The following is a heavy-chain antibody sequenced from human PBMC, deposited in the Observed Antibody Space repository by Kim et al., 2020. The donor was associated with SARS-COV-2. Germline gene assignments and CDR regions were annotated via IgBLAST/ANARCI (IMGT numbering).Heavy chain of an antibody. CDR1: GGSISSYY. Sequence: SETLSLTCTVSGGSISSYYWSWIRQPPGKGLEWIAYIYYSGSTNYNPSLKSRVTISLDTSKNQFSLKLSSVTAADTAVYYCAREGYYDSSGYYHHDAFDMWGQGTIVTVSS. J-gene: IGHJ3*02. V-gene: IGHV4-59*01. CDR3: AREGYYDSSGYYHHDAFDM. D-gene: IGHD3-22*01. CDR2: IYYSGST.